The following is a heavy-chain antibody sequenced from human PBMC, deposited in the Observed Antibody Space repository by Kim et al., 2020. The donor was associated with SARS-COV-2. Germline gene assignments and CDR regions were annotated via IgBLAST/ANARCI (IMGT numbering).Heavy chain of an antibody. D-gene: IGHD6-19*01. J-gene: IGHJ4*02. Sequence: NPCLKRRVTIPVDTSKNQFSLKRSSVTAADTAEYYCAGGSYSSGWYELDYWGQGTLVTVSS. V-gene: IGHV4-34*01. CDR3: AGGSYSSGWYELDY.